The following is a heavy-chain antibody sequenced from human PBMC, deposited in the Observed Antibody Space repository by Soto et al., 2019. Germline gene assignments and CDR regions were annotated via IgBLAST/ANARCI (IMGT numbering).Heavy chain of an antibody. CDR2: IYHSGST. CDR3: ARRYGSCFDY. J-gene: IGHJ4*02. D-gene: IGHD5-18*01. CDR1: GGSISSSDL. Sequence: PSETLSVTCAVSGGSISSSDLWTWVRQAPGKGLQWIGEIYHSGSTYSNPSLRSRVTLSVDTSKNQFSLQLNSVTAADTAVYYCARRYGSCFDYWGQGTLVTVSS. V-gene: IGHV4-4*02.